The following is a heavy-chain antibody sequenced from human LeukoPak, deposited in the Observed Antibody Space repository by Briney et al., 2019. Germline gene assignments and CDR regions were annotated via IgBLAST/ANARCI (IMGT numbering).Heavy chain of an antibody. V-gene: IGHV3-7*03. J-gene: IGHJ4*02. CDR1: GFTFSSYW. D-gene: IGHD5-24*01. CDR3: TTPRDGYDRV. Sequence: GGSLRLSCAASGFTFSSYWMNWARQAPGKGLEWVASINHNGNVNYYVDSVKGRFTISRDNAKNSLYLQMNNLKNEDTAIYFCTTPRDGYDRVGGQGTLVTVSS. CDR2: INHNGNVN.